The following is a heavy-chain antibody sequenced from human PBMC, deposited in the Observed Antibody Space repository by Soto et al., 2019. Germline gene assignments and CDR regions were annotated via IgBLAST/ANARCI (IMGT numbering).Heavy chain of an antibody. D-gene: IGHD4-4*01. V-gene: IGHV3-48*03. Sequence: EVQLVESGGGLVQAGGSLRLFCAASGFTFSNYEMNWVRQAPGKGLEWVSYIGNRGRTIYYADSVKGRFTISRDNAKSSLYLQMNSLRAEDTAVYYCARDPAIYSGKFDYGLDVWGQGTTVTVSS. CDR1: GFTFSNYE. CDR2: IGNRGRTI. J-gene: IGHJ6*02. CDR3: ARDPAIYSGKFDYGLDV.